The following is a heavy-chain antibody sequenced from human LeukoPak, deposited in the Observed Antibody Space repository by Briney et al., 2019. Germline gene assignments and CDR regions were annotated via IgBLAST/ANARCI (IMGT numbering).Heavy chain of an antibody. CDR2: MNPNSGNT. CDR1: GYTFTSYD. V-gene: IGHV1-8*01. J-gene: IGHJ5*02. CDR3: ARGHRLYQLVRFGEYWFDP. Sequence: ASVKVSCKASGYTFTSYDINWVRQATGQGLEWMGWMNPNSGNTGYAQKLQGRVTMTRNTSISTAYMELSSLRSEDTAVYYCARGHRLYQLVRFGEYWFDPWGQGTLVTVSS. D-gene: IGHD6-13*01.